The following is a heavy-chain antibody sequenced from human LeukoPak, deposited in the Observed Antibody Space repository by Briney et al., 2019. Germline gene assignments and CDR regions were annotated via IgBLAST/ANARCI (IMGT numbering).Heavy chain of an antibody. V-gene: IGHV4-39*01. CDR2: IYYNEYT. CDR1: RGSVSSSSYY. CDR3: ARHEYSGSYYGLSWFDP. J-gene: IGHJ5*02. Sequence: LETLSPTCTVSRGSVSSSSYYWGWIRQPPGKGLEWIGSIYYNEYTYYNPSLKSRVTISVDTSKNQFSLKLSSVTAADTAVYYCARHEYSGSYYGLSWFDPWGPGTLVTVSS. D-gene: IGHD1-26*01.